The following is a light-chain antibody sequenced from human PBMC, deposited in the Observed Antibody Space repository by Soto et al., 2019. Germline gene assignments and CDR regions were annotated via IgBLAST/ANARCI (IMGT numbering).Light chain of an antibody. V-gene: IGKV3-11*01. CDR3: QQYFGTPWT. J-gene: IGKJ1*01. CDR1: QNVSRS. CDR2: DVA. Sequence: EIVLTQSPATLSLSPGERATLSCRASQNVSRSLAWYQQTPGQAPRLLIYDVADRATAIPARFSGGGSGTDFTLTLSSLGPEDVAVYSCQQYFGTPWTFGQGTKVEVK.